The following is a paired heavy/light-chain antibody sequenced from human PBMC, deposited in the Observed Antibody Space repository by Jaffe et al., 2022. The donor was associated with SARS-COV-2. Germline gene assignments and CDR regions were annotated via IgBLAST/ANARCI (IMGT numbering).Heavy chain of an antibody. Sequence: QVQLQESGPGLVKPSETLSLTCTVSGGSVSSGSYYWSWIRQPPGKGLEWIGYIYYSGSTNYNPSLKSRVTISVDTSKNQFSLKLSSVTAADTAVYYCAREGNYDSSGYLKGAEYFQHWGQGTLVTVSS. CDR2: IYYSGST. V-gene: IGHV4-61*01. CDR3: AREGNYDSSGYLKGAEYFQH. D-gene: IGHD3-22*01. CDR1: GGSVSSGSYY. J-gene: IGHJ1*01.
Light chain of an antibody. CDR1: QSISSY. CDR3: QQSYSTPRA. V-gene: IGKV1-39*01. J-gene: IGKJ4*01. CDR2: AAS. Sequence: DIQMTQSPSSLSASVGDRVTITCRASQSISSYLNWYQQKPGKAPKLLIYAASSLQSGVPSRFSGSGSGTDFTLTISSLQPEDFATYYCQQSYSTPRAFGGGTKVEIK.